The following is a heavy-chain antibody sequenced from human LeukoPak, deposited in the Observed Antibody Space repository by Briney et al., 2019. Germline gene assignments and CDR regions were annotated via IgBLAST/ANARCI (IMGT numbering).Heavy chain of an antibody. V-gene: IGHV1-69*04. J-gene: IGHJ4*02. CDR3: ARSTTVVTPFDY. CDR2: IIPILTIA. D-gene: IGHD4-23*01. Sequence: SVKVSCKASGGTFSSYAISWVRQAPGQGLEWIGRIIPILTIANYAQKFQGRVTIAADKSTSTAYMELSSLRSEDTAVYYCARSTTVVTPFDYWGQGTLVTVSS. CDR1: GGTFSSYA.